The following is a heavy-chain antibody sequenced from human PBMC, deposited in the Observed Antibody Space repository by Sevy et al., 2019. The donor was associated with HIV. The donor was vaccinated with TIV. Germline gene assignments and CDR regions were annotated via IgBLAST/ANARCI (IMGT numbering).Heavy chain of an antibody. V-gene: IGHV3-11*01. CDR2: ISGSGSTI. CDR1: GFTLSDYY. D-gene: IGHD4-17*01. J-gene: IGHJ6*02. Sequence: GGSLRLSCAASGFTLSDYYMSWIRQAPGKGLEWVSYISGSGSTIYYADSVKGRLTISRDNAKNSLSLQMNSLRAEDTAVYFCARDHVKDGDLGDHYYYAMDVWGQGTTVTVSS. CDR3: ARDHVKDGDLGDHYYYAMDV.